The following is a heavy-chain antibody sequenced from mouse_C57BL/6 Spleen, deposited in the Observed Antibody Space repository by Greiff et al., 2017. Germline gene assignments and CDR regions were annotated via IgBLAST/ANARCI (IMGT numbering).Heavy chain of an antibody. V-gene: IGHV1-80*01. J-gene: IGHJ4*01. D-gene: IGHD1-1*01. Sequence: QVQLQQSGAELVKPGASVKISCKASGYAFSSYWMNWVKQRPGKGLAWIGQIYPGDGDTNYNGKFKGKATLTADKSSSTAYMQLSSLTSEDSAVYFCARGKGIYYYGSSPYYYAMDYWGQGTSVTVSS. CDR3: ARGKGIYYYGSSPYYYAMDY. CDR1: GYAFSSYW. CDR2: IYPGDGDT.